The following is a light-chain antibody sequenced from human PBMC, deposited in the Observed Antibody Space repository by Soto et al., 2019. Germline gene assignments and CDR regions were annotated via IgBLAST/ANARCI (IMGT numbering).Light chain of an antibody. J-gene: IGKJ2*01. CDR2: GAS. CDR3: QQYNNWPPYT. CDR1: QSVSSN. Sequence: EIVMTQSPATLSVSPGERATPSCRASQSVSSNLAWYQQIPGQAPRLLIYGASTRATGIPARFSGSGSGTDFTLTISSLQSEDFAVYYCQQYNNWPPYTFGQGTKLEIK. V-gene: IGKV3-15*01.